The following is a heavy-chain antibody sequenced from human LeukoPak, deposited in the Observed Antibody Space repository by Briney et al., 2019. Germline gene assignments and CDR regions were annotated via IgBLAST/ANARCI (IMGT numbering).Heavy chain of an antibody. CDR2: MNPNSGNT. Sequence: ASVKVSCKASGYTFTSYDINWVRQATGQGLEWMGWMNPNSGNTGYAQKFQGRVTITRNTSISTAYMELSSLRSEDTAVYYCARGARITIFGVVLGGFDPWGQGTLVTVSS. D-gene: IGHD3-3*01. V-gene: IGHV1-8*03. CDR1: GYTFTSYD. J-gene: IGHJ5*02. CDR3: ARGARITIFGVVLGGFDP.